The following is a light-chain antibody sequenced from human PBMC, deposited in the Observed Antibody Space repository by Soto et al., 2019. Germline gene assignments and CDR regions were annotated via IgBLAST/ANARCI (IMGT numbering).Light chain of an antibody. CDR2: WAS. J-gene: IGKJ1*01. CDR1: PSLFYSSNNKNY. V-gene: IGKV4-1*01. Sequence: DIVMTQSPDSLAVSLGERATINCKSSPSLFYSSNNKNYLTWYQQKPGQPPKLLIYWASTRESGVPDRFSGSGSGTDFTLTISSLQAEDVSVYYCQQYYSTPRTFGQGTKVEIK. CDR3: QQYYSTPRT.